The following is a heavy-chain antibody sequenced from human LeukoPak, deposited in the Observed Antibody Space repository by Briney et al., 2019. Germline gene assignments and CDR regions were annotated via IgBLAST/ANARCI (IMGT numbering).Heavy chain of an antibody. J-gene: IGHJ6*02. CDR3: ATSRSHGTMVRQPYGMDV. Sequence: GESLKISCKGSGYSFTTYWIGWVRQMPGKGLEWMGIIFPADSDTRYSPSFQGQVTISADKSISTAYLQWSSLKASDTAMYYCATSRSHGTMVRQPYGMDVWGQGTTVTVSS. CDR2: IFPADSDT. V-gene: IGHV5-51*01. CDR1: GYSFTTYW. D-gene: IGHD3-10*01.